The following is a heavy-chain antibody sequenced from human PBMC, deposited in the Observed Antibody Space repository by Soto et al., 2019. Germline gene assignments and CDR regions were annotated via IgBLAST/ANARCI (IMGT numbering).Heavy chain of an antibody. J-gene: IGHJ6*02. CDR1: GFKFNSYD. CDR3: ANRAKSMITRDYYGMYV. V-gene: IGHV3-23*01. Sequence: PGGSLRLSCAASGFKFNSYDMSWVRQAPGKGLEWVSAISGSGDSTYYADSVKGRFTISRDNSKNTLDLQMNSLRAEDTAVYYCANRAKSMITRDYYGMYVCGQGTTVTVSS. CDR2: ISGSGDST. D-gene: IGHD3-16*01.